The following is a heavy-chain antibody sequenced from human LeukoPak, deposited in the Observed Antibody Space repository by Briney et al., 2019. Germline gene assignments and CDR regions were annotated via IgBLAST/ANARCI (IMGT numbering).Heavy chain of an antibody. V-gene: IGHV3-48*04. D-gene: IGHD5-18*01. Sequence: GGSLRLSCAASGFTFSSYSMNWVRQSPGKGLEWVSYISSSSSTIYYANSVNGRFTISRDNAKNSLYLQMNSLRAEDTAVYYCARDLRDFDTRGVEKTYYFDYWGQGTLVTVSS. CDR2: ISSSSSTI. CDR3: ARDLRDFDTRGVEKTYYFDY. J-gene: IGHJ4*02. CDR1: GFTFSSYS.